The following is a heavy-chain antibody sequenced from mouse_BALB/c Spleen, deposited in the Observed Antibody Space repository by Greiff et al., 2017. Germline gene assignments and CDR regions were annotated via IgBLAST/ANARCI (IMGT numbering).Heavy chain of an antibody. D-gene: IGHD4-1*01. V-gene: IGHV1-80*01. Sequence: QVQLQQSGAELVRPGSSVKISCKASGYAFSSYWMNWVKQRPGQGLEWIGQIYPGDGDTNYNGKFKGKATLTADKSSSTAYMQLSSLTSEDSAVYFCARLDLTGTLGDYWGQGTSVTVSS. J-gene: IGHJ4*01. CDR2: IYPGDGDT. CDR1: GYAFSSYW. CDR3: ARLDLTGTLGDY.